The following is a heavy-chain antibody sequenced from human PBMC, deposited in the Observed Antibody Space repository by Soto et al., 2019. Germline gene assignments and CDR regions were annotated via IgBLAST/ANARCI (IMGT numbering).Heavy chain of an antibody. CDR3: TTDPSSGYPYYYYYGMDV. V-gene: IGHV3-15*07. D-gene: IGHD3-22*01. CDR2: IKSKTDGGTT. CDR1: GFTFSNAW. J-gene: IGHJ6*02. Sequence: EVQLVESGGGLVKPGGSLRLSCAASGFTFSNAWMNWVRQAPGKGLEWVGRIKSKTDGGTTDYAAPVKGRFTISRDDSKNTLYLQMNSLKTEDTAVYYCTTDPSSGYPYYYYYGMDVWGQGTTVTVS.